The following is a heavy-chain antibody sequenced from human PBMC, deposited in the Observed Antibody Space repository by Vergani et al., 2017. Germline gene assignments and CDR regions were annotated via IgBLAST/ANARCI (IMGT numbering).Heavy chain of an antibody. J-gene: IGHJ4*02. V-gene: IGHV3-23*01. CDR3: AKGLLATVTTTYYFDY. CDR1: GFTFSSYA. CDR2: ISGSGGST. Sequence: VQLLESGGGLVQPGGSLRLSCAASGFTFSSYAMSWVRQAPGKGLEWVSAISGSGGSTYYADSVKGRFTISRDNSKNTLYLQMNSLRAEDTALYYCAKGLLATVTTTYYFDYWGQGTLVTVSS. D-gene: IGHD4-11*01.